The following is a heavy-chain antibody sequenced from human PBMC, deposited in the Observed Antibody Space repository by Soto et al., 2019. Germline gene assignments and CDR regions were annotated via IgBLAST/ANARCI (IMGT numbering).Heavy chain of an antibody. CDR1: GYTFTSYA. Sequence: ASVKVSCKASGYTFTSYAMHWVRQAPGQRPERMGGINADNGNTKYSQKFQGRDTITRDTSESTAYMELSSLRSDDSDVYYCESRKVTMVKAFDIWGQGTMVTVSS. CDR3: ESRKVTMVKAFDI. CDR2: INADNGNT. J-gene: IGHJ3*02. D-gene: IGHD3-10*01. V-gene: IGHV1-3*01.